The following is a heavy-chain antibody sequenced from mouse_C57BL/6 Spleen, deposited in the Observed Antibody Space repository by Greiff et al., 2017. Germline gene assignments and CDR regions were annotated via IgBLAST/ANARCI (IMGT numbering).Heavy chain of an antibody. CDR1: GYTFTEYT. J-gene: IGHJ4*01. D-gene: IGHD2-2*01. Sequence: QVQLKESGAELVKPGASVKLSCKASGYTFTEYTIHWVKQRSGQGLEWIGWFYPGSGSIKYNEKFKDKATLTADKSSSTVYMELSRLTSEDSAVYFCARHEDLGYDDYYAMDYWGQGTSVTVSS. CDR3: ARHEDLGYDDYYAMDY. V-gene: IGHV1-62-2*01. CDR2: FYPGSGSI.